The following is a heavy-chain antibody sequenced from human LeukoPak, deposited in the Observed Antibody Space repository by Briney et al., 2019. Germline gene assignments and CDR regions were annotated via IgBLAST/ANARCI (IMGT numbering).Heavy chain of an antibody. CDR1: GFTFSNYW. Sequence: GGSLRLSCAASGFTFSNYWMSWVRQAPGKGLEWVSAISGSGGSTYYADSVKGRFTISRDNSKNMLYLQMNSLRAEDTAVYYCAKGLRSIAAAGIIDYWGQGTLVTVSS. V-gene: IGHV3-23*01. CDR3: AKGLRSIAAAGIIDY. D-gene: IGHD6-13*01. J-gene: IGHJ4*02. CDR2: ISGSGGST.